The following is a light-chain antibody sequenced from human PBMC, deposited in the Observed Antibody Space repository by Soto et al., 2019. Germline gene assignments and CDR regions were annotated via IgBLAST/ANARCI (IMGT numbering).Light chain of an antibody. CDR3: QSYDSSLSGYV. V-gene: IGLV1-40*01. CDR1: SSNIGAPYD. Sequence: QSVLTQPPSVSGAPGQTVIISCSGSSSNIGAPYDVNWYRQLPGTVPKLLISGNHNRPSGVPDRFSGSKSGTSASLAITGLQAEDEADYYCQSYDSSLSGYVFGTGTKLTVL. CDR2: GNH. J-gene: IGLJ1*01.